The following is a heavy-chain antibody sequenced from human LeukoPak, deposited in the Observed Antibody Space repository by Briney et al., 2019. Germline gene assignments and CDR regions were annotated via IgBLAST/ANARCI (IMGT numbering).Heavy chain of an antibody. V-gene: IGHV3-23*01. CDR3: AKASAMIVVVSKYFDY. Sequence: GGSLRLSCSASGFTFTTYGMNWVRQAPGKGLEWVSGIGGSGTRTYYADSVKGRFTISRDNSKNTLYLQMNSLRAEDTAVYYCAKASAMIVVVSKYFDYWGQGTLVTVSS. CDR1: GFTFTTYG. J-gene: IGHJ4*02. D-gene: IGHD3-22*01. CDR2: IGGSGTRT.